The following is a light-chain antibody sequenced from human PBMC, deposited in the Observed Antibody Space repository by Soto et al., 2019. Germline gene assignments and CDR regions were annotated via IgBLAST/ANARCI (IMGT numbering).Light chain of an antibody. CDR1: QDIGNF. V-gene: IGKV1-27*01. CDR3: QKCKVAPFT. CDR2: AAS. Sequence: LMTQSPSSLSAFVGDRVTITCRASQDIGNFLAWYQQKPGKVPKLLIYAASTLQSGVPSRFIGSGSGTDFTLTISSLQPEDVATYYCQKCKVAPFTFGGGTKVDIK. J-gene: IGKJ4*01.